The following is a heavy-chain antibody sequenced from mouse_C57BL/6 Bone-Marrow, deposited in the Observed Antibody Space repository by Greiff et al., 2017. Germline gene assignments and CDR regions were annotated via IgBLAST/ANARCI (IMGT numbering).Heavy chain of an antibody. CDR1: GYAFSSYW. D-gene: IGHD3-2*01. J-gene: IGHJ3*01. V-gene: IGHV1-80*01. CDR2: IYPGDGDT. CDR3: AGDRRGRGLAY. Sequence: QVQLQQSGAELVKPGASVKISCKASGYAFSSYWMNWVKQRPGKGLEWIGQIYPGDGDTNYNGKFKGKATLTADKSSSTAYMQLSSLSSEDSAVYFCAGDRRGRGLAYWGQGTLVTVSA.